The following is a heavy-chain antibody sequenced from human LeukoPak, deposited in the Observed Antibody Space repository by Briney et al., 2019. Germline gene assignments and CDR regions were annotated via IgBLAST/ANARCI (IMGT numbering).Heavy chain of an antibody. V-gene: IGHV1-69*13. CDR2: IIPIFGTA. CDR3: ARLPLRSIAVGYYGMDV. CDR1: GGTFSSYA. Sequence: ASVKVSCKASGGTFSSYAISWVRQAPGQGLEWMGGIIPIFGTANYAQKFQGRVTITADESTGTAYMELSSLRSEDTAVYYCARLPLRSIAVGYYGMDVWGQGTTVTVSS. J-gene: IGHJ6*02. D-gene: IGHD6-6*01.